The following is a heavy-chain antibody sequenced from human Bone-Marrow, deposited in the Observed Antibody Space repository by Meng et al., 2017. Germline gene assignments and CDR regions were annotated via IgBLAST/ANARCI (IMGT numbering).Heavy chain of an antibody. V-gene: IGHV4-34*01. CDR3: ARTRGYSYGYYGY. CDR2: INHSGST. D-gene: IGHD5-18*01. Sequence: QVPLQQWGAGLLKPSETLSLTCAVYGGSFSGYYWSWIRQPPGKGLEWIGEINHSGSTNYNPSLKSRVTISVDTSKNQFSLKLSSVTAADTAVYYCARTRGYSYGYYGYWGQGTLVTVSS. CDR1: GGSFSGYY. J-gene: IGHJ4*02.